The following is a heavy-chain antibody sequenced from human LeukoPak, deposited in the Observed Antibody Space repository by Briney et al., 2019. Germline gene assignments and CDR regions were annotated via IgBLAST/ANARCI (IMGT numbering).Heavy chain of an antibody. V-gene: IGHV1-69-2*01. CDR2: VDPEDGET. D-gene: IGHD6-13*01. J-gene: IGHJ4*02. Sequence: ASVKVSCKVSGYTFTDYYMHWVQQAPGKGLEWMRLVDPEDGETIYAEKFQGRVTITADTSTDTAYMELSSLRSEDTAVYYCATASAAAVQSRYFDYWGQGTLVTVSS. CDR1: GYTFTDYY. CDR3: ATASAAAVQSRYFDY.